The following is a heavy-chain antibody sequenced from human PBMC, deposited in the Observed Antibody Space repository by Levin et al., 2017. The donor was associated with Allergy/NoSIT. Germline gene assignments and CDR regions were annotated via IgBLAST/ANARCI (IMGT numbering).Heavy chain of an antibody. CDR3: ARDLQEDSSSWADAFDI. J-gene: IGHJ3*02. CDR2: IYSGGST. V-gene: IGHV3-66*01. D-gene: IGHD6-13*01. Sequence: GGSLRLSCAASGFTVSSNYMSWVRQAPGKGLEWVSVIYSGGSTYYADSVKGRFTISRDNSKNTLYLQMNSLRAEDTAVYYCARDLQEDSSSWADAFDIWGQGTMVTVSS. CDR1: GFTVSSNY.